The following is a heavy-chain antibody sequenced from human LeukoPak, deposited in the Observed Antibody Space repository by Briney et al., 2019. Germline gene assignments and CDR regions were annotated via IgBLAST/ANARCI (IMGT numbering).Heavy chain of an antibody. V-gene: IGHV3-21*01. CDR3: ARDLYRAIAAAVDWFDP. D-gene: IGHD6-13*01. CDR2: ISSSSSYI. J-gene: IGHJ5*02. CDR1: GFTFSSYS. Sequence: PGGSLRLSCAASGFTFSSYSMNWVRQAPGKGLEWVSSISSSSSYIYYADSVKGRFTISRDNAKNSLYLQMNSLRAEDTAVYYCARDLYRAIAAAVDWFDPWGQGTLVTVSS.